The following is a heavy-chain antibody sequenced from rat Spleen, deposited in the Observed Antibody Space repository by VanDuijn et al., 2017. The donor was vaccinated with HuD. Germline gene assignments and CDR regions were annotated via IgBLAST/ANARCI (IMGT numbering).Heavy chain of an antibody. CDR3: ARHGNFDY. Sequence: EVQLVESGGGLVQPGGSLKLSCAASGFTFGDYNMAWVRQAPKKGLEWVATFSYDGRTTYYRDSVKGRFTISRDNAKSTLYLQMDSLRSEDTATYYCARHGNFDYWGQGVMVTVSS. V-gene: IGHV5-7*01. CDR2: FSYDGRTT. CDR1: GFTFGDYN. J-gene: IGHJ2*01.